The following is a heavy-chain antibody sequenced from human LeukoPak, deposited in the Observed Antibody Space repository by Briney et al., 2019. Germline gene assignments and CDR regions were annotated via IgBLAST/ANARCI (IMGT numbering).Heavy chain of an antibody. Sequence: ERSLRLSCAASGFTFNAYAMHWVRQAPGKGLEWVAVVANDGRDKQYADSMKGRFSIYRDNSENMLYLQMNTLIAEDTTVYYCARDRYAPAKYDFDYWGQGTLVTVSS. J-gene: IGHJ4*02. CDR1: GFTFNAYA. V-gene: IGHV3-30*01. CDR2: VANDGRDK. CDR3: ARDRYAPAKYDFDY. D-gene: IGHD2-15*01.